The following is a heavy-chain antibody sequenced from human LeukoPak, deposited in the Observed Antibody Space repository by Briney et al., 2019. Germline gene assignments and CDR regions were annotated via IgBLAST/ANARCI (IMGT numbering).Heavy chain of an antibody. Sequence: PSETLSLTCTVSGDSISTSNSYWGWIRQPPGKGLEWIGSIYYSGSAHYNPSLKSRVTIFVDRSKNQFSLEVRSVTAADTAVYFCARLGDLLTGYYFESWGQGTLVTVSS. J-gene: IGHJ4*02. V-gene: IGHV4-39*01. D-gene: IGHD3-9*01. CDR3: ARLGDLLTGYYFES. CDR1: GDSISTSNSY. CDR2: IYYSGSA.